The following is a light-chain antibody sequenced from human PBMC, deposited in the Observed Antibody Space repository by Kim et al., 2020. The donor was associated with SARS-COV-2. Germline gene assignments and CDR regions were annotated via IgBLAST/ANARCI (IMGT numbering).Light chain of an antibody. V-gene: IGLV3-21*04. Sequence: APGKTARITCGGNNIGSKGVHCYQQKPGQAPVLVIYYDSDRPSGIPERFSGSNSGNTATLTISRVEAGDEADYYCQVWDSSSDHPVFGGGTQLTVL. CDR1: NIGSKG. J-gene: IGLJ3*02. CDR3: QVWDSSSDHPV. CDR2: YDS.